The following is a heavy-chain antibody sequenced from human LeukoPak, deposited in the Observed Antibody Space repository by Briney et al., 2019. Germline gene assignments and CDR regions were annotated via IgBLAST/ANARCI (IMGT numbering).Heavy chain of an antibody. D-gene: IGHD2/OR15-2a*01. Sequence: QPGGSLRLSCAASGFTFSDSWMCWVRQAPGKGLVWVSRINSDESSTSYADSVQGRFTISRDNAKNTLYLQMNSLRAEDTAVYLCVKDLRSDFMGVLSRYLSYWGQGTLVTVSS. V-gene: IGHV3-74*01. CDR2: INSDESST. J-gene: IGHJ4*02. CDR3: VKDLRSDFMGVLSRYLSY. CDR1: GFTFSDSW.